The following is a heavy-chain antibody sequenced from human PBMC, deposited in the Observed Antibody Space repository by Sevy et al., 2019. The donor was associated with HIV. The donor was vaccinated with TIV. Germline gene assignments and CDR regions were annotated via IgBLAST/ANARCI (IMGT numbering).Heavy chain of an antibody. CDR3: TNDVVGGYYDSSGYSDH. Sequence: GGSLRLSCAASGFTFTEFVMSWVRQSPGKGLEWVSTINSGCGSSYYADSVKGRFTISRDNSKTTLDLQMNSLRAEDTVGHYCTNDVVGGYYDSSGYSDHWGQGTLVTVSS. D-gene: IGHD3-22*01. CDR1: GFTFTEFV. V-gene: IGHV3-23*01. CDR2: INSGCGSS. J-gene: IGHJ4*02.